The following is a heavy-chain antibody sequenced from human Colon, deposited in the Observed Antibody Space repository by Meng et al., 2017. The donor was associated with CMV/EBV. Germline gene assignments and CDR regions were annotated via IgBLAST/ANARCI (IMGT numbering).Heavy chain of an antibody. CDR1: GYTFTGHY. D-gene: IGHD2-2*01. J-gene: IGHJ5*02. Sequence: GGSLRLSCTASGYTFTGHYMHWVRQAPGQGPEWMGWINPNSGGTNYAQKFQGRVTMTRDTSISTAYMELSRLRSDDTAVYYCARTDCSTTSCYPFWFDPWGQGTQVTVSS. V-gene: IGHV1-2*02. CDR3: ARTDCSTTSCYPFWFDP. CDR2: INPNSGGT.